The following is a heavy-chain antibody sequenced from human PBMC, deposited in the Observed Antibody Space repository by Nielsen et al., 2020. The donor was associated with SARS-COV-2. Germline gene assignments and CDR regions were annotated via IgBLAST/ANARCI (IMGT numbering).Heavy chain of an antibody. V-gene: IGHV3-33*01. CDR2: IWYDGSNK. CDR1: GFTFSSYG. Sequence: GESLKISCAASGFTFSSYGMHWVRQAPGKGLEWVAVIWYDGSNKYYADSVKGRFTISRDNSKNTLYLQMNSLRAEDTAVYYCAREWQQLVLNPWGQGTLVTVSS. J-gene: IGHJ5*02. CDR3: AREWQQLVLNP. D-gene: IGHD6-13*01.